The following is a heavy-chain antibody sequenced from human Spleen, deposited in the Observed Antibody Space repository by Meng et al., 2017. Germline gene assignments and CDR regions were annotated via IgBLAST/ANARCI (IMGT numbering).Heavy chain of an antibody. CDR3: ARDEDISAAGKLFSDY. D-gene: IGHD6-13*01. J-gene: IGHJ4*02. CDR2: IIPSFGTA. Sequence: QLVQSGAEVQKPVSSVKVSCTASGVTFSSYAISWVRQAPGQGLEWMGGIIPSFGTANYAQKFQGSVTLTTDESTSTAYMELSSLRSEDTAVYYCARDEDISAAGKLFSDYWGQGTLVTVSS. CDR1: GVTFSSYA. V-gene: IGHV1-69*05.